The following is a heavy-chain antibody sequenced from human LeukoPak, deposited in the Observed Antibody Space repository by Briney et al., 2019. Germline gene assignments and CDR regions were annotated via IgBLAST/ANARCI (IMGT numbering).Heavy chain of an antibody. D-gene: IGHD6-13*01. Sequence: GGSLRLSCAASGFTFSSYWMSWVRQAPGQGLEWVANINQDGSEKYYVDSVKGRFTISRDNAKTSLYLQMNSLRAEDTAVYYCARIVKVAAAGTFFDYYYYMDVWGKGTTVTVSS. V-gene: IGHV3-7*01. J-gene: IGHJ6*03. CDR2: INQDGSEK. CDR1: GFTFSSYW. CDR3: ARIVKVAAAGTFFDYYYYMDV.